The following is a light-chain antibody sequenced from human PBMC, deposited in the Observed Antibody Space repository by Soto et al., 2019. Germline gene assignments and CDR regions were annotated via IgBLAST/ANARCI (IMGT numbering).Light chain of an antibody. CDR1: QSISSW. V-gene: IGKV1-5*03. Sequence: DIQMTQSPSTLSASVGDRVTITCRASQSISSWLAWYQQKPGKAPKLLIYKASSLESGVPSRFSGSGSGTEFTLNISSLQPDDFATYYCQQYDSYSQTFGQGTKVEI. J-gene: IGKJ1*01. CDR3: QQYDSYSQT. CDR2: KAS.